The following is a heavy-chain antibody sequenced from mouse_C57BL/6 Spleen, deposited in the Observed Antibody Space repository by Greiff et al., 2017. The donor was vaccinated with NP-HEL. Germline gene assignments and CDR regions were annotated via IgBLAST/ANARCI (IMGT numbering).Heavy chain of an antibody. V-gene: IGHV1-69*01. CDR1: GYTFTSYW. D-gene: IGHD1-1*01. CDR3: ARGGGSSDDYYAMDY. CDR2: IDPSDSYT. J-gene: IGHJ4*01. Sequence: QVQLQQPGAELVMPGASVKLSCKASGYTFTSYWMHWVKQRPGQGLEWIGEIDPSDSYTNYNQKFKGKATLTVDKSSSTAYMQLSSLTSEDSAVYYCARGGGSSDDYYAMDYWGQGTSVTVSS.